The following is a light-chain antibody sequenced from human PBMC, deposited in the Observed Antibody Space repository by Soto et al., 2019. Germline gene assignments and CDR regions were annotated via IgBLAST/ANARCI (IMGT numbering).Light chain of an antibody. V-gene: IGKV3-20*01. Sequence: IVLTQSPGTLSLSSGERATLSCRASQSVSSTSLAWNQQKPGQAPRLLIYDASSRATGIPDRFSGSGSGTDFTLTISRLEPEDLAVYYCQQYGASPLTFGGGTKVEIK. J-gene: IGKJ4*01. CDR2: DAS. CDR1: QSVSSTS. CDR3: QQYGASPLT.